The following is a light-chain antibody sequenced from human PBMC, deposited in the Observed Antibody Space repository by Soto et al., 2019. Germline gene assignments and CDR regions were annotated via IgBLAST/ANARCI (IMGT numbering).Light chain of an antibody. CDR3: QQYGNSPPAYT. CDR1: QSVTSNF. CDR2: GAS. J-gene: IGKJ2*01. V-gene: IGKV3-20*01. Sequence: EIVLTQSPGTLPLSPGERATLSCRASQSVTSNFLAWYQQKSGQAPRLLIYGASNRATGIPDRFSGSGSGTDFTLTISRLEPEDFAVYYCQQYGNSPPAYTFGQGTNLEIK.